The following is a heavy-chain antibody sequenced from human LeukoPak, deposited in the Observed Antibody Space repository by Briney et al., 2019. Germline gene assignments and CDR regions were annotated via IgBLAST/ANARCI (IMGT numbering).Heavy chain of an antibody. CDR2: IYYSGST. CDR1: GGSISSYY. CDR3: ASLAYCGGDCYSRWFDP. Sequence: SETLSLTCTVSGGSISSYYWSWIRQPPGKGLEWIGYIYYSGSTNYNPSLKSRVTISVDTSKNQFSLKLSSVTAADTAVYYCASLAYCGGDCYSRWFDPWGQGTLVTVSS. D-gene: IGHD2-21*02. V-gene: IGHV4-59*12. J-gene: IGHJ5*02.